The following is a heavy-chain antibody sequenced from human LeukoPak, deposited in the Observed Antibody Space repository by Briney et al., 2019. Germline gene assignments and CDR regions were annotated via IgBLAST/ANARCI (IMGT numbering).Heavy chain of an antibody. J-gene: IGHJ4*02. V-gene: IGHV3-48*01. CDR3: AKSKSGSYPA. CDR2: ISSSSSTI. CDR1: GFTFSSYS. D-gene: IGHD1-26*01. Sequence: GGSLRLSCAASGFTFSSYSMNWVRQAPGKVLEWVSYISSSSSTIYYADSVKGRFTISRDNSKNTLYLQMNSLRAEDTAVYYCAKSKSGSYPAWGQGTLVTASS.